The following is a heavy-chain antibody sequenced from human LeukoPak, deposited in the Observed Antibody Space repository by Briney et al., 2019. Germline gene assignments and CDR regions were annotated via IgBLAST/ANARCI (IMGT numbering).Heavy chain of an antibody. J-gene: IGHJ5*02. CDR2: ISGSGGST. Sequence: TGGSLRLSCAASGFTFSSYAMSWVRQAPGKGLEWVSAISGSGGSTYYADSVKGRFTISRDNAKNTLYLQMNSLRAEDTAVYYCARELAVGGTWFDPWGQGTLVTVSS. V-gene: IGHV3-23*01. CDR1: GFTFSSYA. CDR3: ARELAVGGTWFDP. D-gene: IGHD6-19*01.